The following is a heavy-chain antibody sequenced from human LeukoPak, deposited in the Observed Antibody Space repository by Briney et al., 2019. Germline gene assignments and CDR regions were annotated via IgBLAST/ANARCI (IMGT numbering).Heavy chain of an antibody. CDR3: ASSGSYRFDY. Sequence: GGSLRLSCAASGFTFSSYSMNWVHQAPGKGLEWVSHITASGTAMFYADSVKGRFTISRDNAKNSLYLQMNSLRDEDTAVYYCASSGSYRFDYWGQGTLVTVSS. CDR1: GFTFSSYS. J-gene: IGHJ4*02. CDR2: ITASGTAM. D-gene: IGHD1-26*01. V-gene: IGHV3-48*02.